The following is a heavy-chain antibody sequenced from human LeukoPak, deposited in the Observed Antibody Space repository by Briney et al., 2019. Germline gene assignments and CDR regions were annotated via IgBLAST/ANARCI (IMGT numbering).Heavy chain of an antibody. J-gene: IGHJ4*02. CDR1: GGPFSGYN. V-gene: IGHV4-34*01. Sequence: SETLSLTCAVYGGPFSGYNWNWIRQPPGKGLEWIGEINHSGSTNYNPSLKSRVTISVDTSKNQFSLKLSSVTAADTAVYYCARFGYSSSWEFDYWGQGTLVTVSS. D-gene: IGHD6-13*01. CDR3: ARFGYSSSWEFDY. CDR2: INHSGST.